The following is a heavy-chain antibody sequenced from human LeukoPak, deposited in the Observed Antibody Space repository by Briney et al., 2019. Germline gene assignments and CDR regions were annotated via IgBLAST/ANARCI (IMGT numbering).Heavy chain of an antibody. D-gene: IGHD3-16*02. Sequence: GGSLRLSCAASGFTFSSYAMSWVRQAPGKGLVWVSGISGSGRSTHSADSVKGLFTISRDNSKNMLYLQMNSLRAEDTALYYCAKALDGYNGMDVWGQGTTVIVSS. J-gene: IGHJ6*02. V-gene: IGHV3-23*01. CDR1: GFTFSSYA. CDR3: AKALDGYNGMDV. CDR2: ISGSGRST.